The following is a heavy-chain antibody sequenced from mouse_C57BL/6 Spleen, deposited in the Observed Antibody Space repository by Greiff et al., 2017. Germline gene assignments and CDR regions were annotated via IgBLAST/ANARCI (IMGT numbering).Heavy chain of an antibody. V-gene: IGHV1-15*01. CDR2: IDPETGGT. CDR3: TEGWLLPFAY. CDR1: GYTFTDYE. Sequence: VQLQESGAELVRPGASVTLSCKASGYTFTDYEMHWVKQTPVHGLEWIGAIDPETGGTAYNQKFKGKAILTADKSSSTAYMKLRSLTSEDSAVYCCTEGWLLPFAYWGQGTLVTVSA. J-gene: IGHJ3*01. D-gene: IGHD2-3*01.